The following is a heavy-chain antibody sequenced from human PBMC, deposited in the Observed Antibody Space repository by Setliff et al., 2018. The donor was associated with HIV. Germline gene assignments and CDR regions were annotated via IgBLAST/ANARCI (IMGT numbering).Heavy chain of an antibody. CDR3: ARDAIRLAMRGWFDP. CDR2: INWNGDSTI. J-gene: IGHJ5*02. CDR1: GFTFDDYG. D-gene: IGHD3-10*01. V-gene: IGHV3-20*04. Sequence: PGGSLRLSCAASGFTFDDYGMSWVRQVPGKGLEWVSGINWNGDSTIYYADSVKGRFTISRDNAKNSLYLQMNSLRVEDTAVYYCARDAIRLAMRGWFDPWGQGTLVTVSS.